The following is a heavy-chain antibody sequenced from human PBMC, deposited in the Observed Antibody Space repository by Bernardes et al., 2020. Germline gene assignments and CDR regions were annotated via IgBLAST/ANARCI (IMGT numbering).Heavy chain of an antibody. CDR3: ARERHITMVRGVYWYFDL. CDR1: GGTFSSYA. D-gene: IGHD3-10*01. Sequence: SMKVSCKASGGTFSSYAISWVRQAPGQGLEWMGGIIPIFGTANYAQKFQGRVTITADESTSTAYMELSSLRSEDTAVYYCARERHITMVRGVYWYFDLWGRGTLVTVSS. CDR2: IIPIFGTA. J-gene: IGHJ2*01. V-gene: IGHV1-69*13.